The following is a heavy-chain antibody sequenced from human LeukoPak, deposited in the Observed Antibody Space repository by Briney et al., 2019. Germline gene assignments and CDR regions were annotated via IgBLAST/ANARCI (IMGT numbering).Heavy chain of an antibody. CDR3: ARHYYDSSGYYSPMGY. Sequence: SETLSLTCTVFGGPISSYYWSWIRQPPGKGLEWIGYIYYSGSTNYNPSLKSRVTISVDTSKNQFSLKLSSVTAADTAVYYCARHYYDSSGYYSPMGYWGQGTLVTVSS. CDR2: IYYSGST. J-gene: IGHJ4*02. D-gene: IGHD3-22*01. V-gene: IGHV4-59*01. CDR1: GGPISSYY.